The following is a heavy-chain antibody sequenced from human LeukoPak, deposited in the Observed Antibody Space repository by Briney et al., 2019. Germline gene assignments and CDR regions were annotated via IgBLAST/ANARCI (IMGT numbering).Heavy chain of an antibody. Sequence: GGSLRLSCVASTFTISNYWMSWVRQAPGKGLEWVANKKKDGSEEYYVDSVKGRFIISRDNAKNSLYLQMNSLRAEDTAVYYCARDRGGGYFDYWGQGTLVTVSS. CDR3: ARDRGGGYFDY. CDR2: KKKDGSEE. D-gene: IGHD3-16*01. CDR1: TFTISNYW. J-gene: IGHJ4*02. V-gene: IGHV3-7*04.